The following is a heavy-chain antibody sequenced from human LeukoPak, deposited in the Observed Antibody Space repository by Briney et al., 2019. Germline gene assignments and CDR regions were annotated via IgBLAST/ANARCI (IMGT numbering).Heavy chain of an antibody. J-gene: IGHJ4*02. CDR2: ISWNSGSM. CDR1: GFTFDDYA. V-gene: IGHV3-9*01. CDR3: AKDRAIFGVDLLYYFDY. Sequence: GGSLRLSCAASGFTFDDYAMHWVRQAPGKGLEWVSGISWNSGSMGYADSVKGRFTISRDNAKNSLYLQMNSLRAEDTALYYCAKDRAIFGVDLLYYFDYWGQGTLVTVSS. D-gene: IGHD3-3*01.